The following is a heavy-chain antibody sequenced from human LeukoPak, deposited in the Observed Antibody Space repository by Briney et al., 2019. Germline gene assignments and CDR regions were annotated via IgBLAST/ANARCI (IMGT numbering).Heavy chain of an antibody. V-gene: IGHV3-23*01. J-gene: IGHJ4*02. Sequence: PGGSLRLSCAASGFTFSNYWMTWVRQAPGKGLEWVSGISGSGHRTYYADSVKGRFTISRDNSKNTLYLQMNSLRAEDTAVYYCAKDYDYGDYVSPSFDYWGQGTLVTVSS. D-gene: IGHD4-17*01. CDR2: ISGSGHRT. CDR1: GFTFSNYW. CDR3: AKDYDYGDYVSPSFDY.